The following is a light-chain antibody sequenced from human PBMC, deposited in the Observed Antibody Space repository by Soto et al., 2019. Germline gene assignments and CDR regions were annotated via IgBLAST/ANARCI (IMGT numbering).Light chain of an antibody. Sequence: QSVLTQPASVSGSPGQSIAISCTGTSSDVGDYNYVSWYQQHPGKAPKLIIYDVSDRPSGVSSRFSGSKSGNTASLTISGLQPEDEADYYCSSYTSSAPPYVFGTGTRSPS. J-gene: IGLJ1*01. CDR3: SSYTSSAPPYV. CDR2: DVS. CDR1: SSDVGDYNY. V-gene: IGLV2-14*01.